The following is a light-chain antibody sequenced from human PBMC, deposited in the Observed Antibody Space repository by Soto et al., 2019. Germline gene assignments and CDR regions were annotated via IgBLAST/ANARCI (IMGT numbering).Light chain of an antibody. CDR1: SSDVGGYNY. J-gene: IGLJ2*01. CDR3: SSDTSSSTLV. V-gene: IGLV2-14*01. Sequence: QSALTQPASVSGSPGQSITISCTGTSSDVGGYNYVSWYQQHPGKAPKLMIYDVSNRPSGVSNRFSGSKSGNMASLTISGLQAEDEADYYCSSDTSSSTLVFGGGTKLTVL. CDR2: DVS.